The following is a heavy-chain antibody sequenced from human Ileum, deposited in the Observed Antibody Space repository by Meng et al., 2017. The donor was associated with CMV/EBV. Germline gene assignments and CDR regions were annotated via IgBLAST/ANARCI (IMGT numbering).Heavy chain of an antibody. V-gene: IGHV3-74*01. J-gene: IGHJ6*02. CDR1: GFTFSSYW. D-gene: IGHD3-3*01. Sequence: GESLKISCAASGFTFSSYWMHWVRQAPGKGLVWVSRINSDGSSTSYADSVKGRFTISRNNAKNSMSLQMNSLRAEDTAVYYCASLEGFWRFEDYYYGMDVWGQGTTVTVSS. CDR2: INSDGSST. CDR3: ASLEGFWRFEDYYYGMDV.